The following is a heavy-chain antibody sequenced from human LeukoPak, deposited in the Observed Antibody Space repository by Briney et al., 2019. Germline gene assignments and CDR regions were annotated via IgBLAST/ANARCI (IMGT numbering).Heavy chain of an antibody. J-gene: IGHJ6*04. CDR3: ARDDGDV. Sequence: GGSLRLSCVSSGVTFSNYWMKWVRQAPGKGLEWVASINEDGSGKFSVGSVKDRITISRDNTRNSLDLQINSLTVEDTAIYYCARDDGDVWGTGTTVTVSS. CDR2: INEDGSGK. CDR1: GVTFSNYW. V-gene: IGHV3-7*01.